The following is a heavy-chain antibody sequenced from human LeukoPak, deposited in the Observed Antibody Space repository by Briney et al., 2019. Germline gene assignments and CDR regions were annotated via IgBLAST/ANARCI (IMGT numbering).Heavy chain of an antibody. J-gene: IGHJ3*02. V-gene: IGHV4-39*01. CDR2: IYYSGST. D-gene: IGHD3-10*01. CDR1: GGSISSSSYY. CDR3: ARGTPRILLWFGESDAFDI. Sequence: SETLSLTCTVSGGSISSSSYYWGWIRQPPGKGLEWIGSIYYSGSTYYNPSLKSRVTISVDTSKNQFSLKLSSVTAADTAVYYCARGTPRILLWFGESDAFDIWGQGTMVTVSS.